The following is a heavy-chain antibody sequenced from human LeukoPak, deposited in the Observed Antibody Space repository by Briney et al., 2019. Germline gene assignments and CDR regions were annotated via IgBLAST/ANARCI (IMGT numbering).Heavy chain of an antibody. V-gene: IGHV4-39*01. D-gene: IGHD3-10*01. Sequence: SETLSLTCSVSSGSISSSSYLWVWVRQPPGKGLEWIGDIYSNGHISYNPSLKSRAAISVDTSKNQFSLNLSSVTAADTAAYYCARRHYGSGNIDSWGQGTLVTVSS. CDR2: IYSNGHI. CDR3: ARRHYGSGNIDS. CDR1: SGSISSSSYL. J-gene: IGHJ4*02.